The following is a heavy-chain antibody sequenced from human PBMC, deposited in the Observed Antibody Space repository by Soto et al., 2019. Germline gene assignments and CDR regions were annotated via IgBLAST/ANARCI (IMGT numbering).Heavy chain of an antibody. CDR3: ARARAIKVGEMATALDAFGI. D-gene: IGHD5-12*01. CDR1: GGTFSSYA. CDR2: IIPISGTA. V-gene: IGHV1-69*12. J-gene: IGHJ3*02. Sequence: QVQLVQSGAEVKKPGSSVKVSCKASGGTFSSYAISWVRQAPGQGLEWMGGIIPISGTANYAQKFQGRVRITADEYTSTAYMELSSLRSEDTAVYYCARARAIKVGEMATALDAFGIWGQGTMVTVSS.